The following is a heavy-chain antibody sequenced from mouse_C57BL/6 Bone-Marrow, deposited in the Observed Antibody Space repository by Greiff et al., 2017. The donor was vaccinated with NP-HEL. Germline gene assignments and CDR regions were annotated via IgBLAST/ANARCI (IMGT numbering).Heavy chain of an antibody. V-gene: IGHV1-75*01. CDR2: IFPGSGST. CDR3: TTYGDGFAY. J-gene: IGHJ3*01. D-gene: IGHD2-13*01. CDR1: GYTFTDYY. Sequence: VKLQQSGPELVKPGASVKISCKASGYTFTDYYINWVKQRPGQGLEWIGWIFPGSGSTYYNEKFKGKATLTVDKSSNTAYLQLSSLTSEDTAVYYCTTYGDGFAYWGQGTLVTVSA.